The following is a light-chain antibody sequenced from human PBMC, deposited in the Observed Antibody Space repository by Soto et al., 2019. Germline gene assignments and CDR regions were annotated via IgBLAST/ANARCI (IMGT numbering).Light chain of an antibody. J-gene: IGLJ2*01. V-gene: IGLV1-47*01. CDR2: RSA. CDR3: TSRDDSLSGVV. Sequence: QSVLTQPPSTSGTPGQRVTISCSGSSSNIGSNHVYWYQQFPGMAPKLLMYRSAQRPTGVPDRFSGSKSGNSASLAISGLQSDDEADYYCTSRDDSLSGVVFGGGTKLTVL. CDR1: SSNIGSNH.